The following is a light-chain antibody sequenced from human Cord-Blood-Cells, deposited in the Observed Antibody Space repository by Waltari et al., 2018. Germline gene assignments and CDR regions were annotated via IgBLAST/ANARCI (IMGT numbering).Light chain of an antibody. J-gene: IGKJ4*01. Sequence: DIVLTQSPGTLSLCPGERATLSCRASQSVSSSYLAWYQQKPGQAPRLLIYGASSRATGIPDRFSGSGSGTDFTLTISRLEPEDFAVYYCQQYGSSPLTFGGGTKVEIK. V-gene: IGKV3-20*01. CDR3: QQYGSSPLT. CDR1: QSVSSSY. CDR2: GAS.